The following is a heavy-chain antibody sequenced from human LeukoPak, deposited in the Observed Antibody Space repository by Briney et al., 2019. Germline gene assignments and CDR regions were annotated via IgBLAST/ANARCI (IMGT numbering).Heavy chain of an antibody. V-gene: IGHV4-34*01. CDR3: ARTYYDFWSGYYRPLRLDY. Sequence: SETLSLTCAVYGGSFSDYYWSWIRQPPGKGLEWIGEINHSGSTNYNPSLKSRVTISVDTSKNQFSLKLSSVTAADTAMYYCARTYYDFWSGYYRPLRLDYWGQGTLVTVSS. CDR2: INHSGST. D-gene: IGHD3-3*01. CDR1: GGSFSDYY. J-gene: IGHJ4*02.